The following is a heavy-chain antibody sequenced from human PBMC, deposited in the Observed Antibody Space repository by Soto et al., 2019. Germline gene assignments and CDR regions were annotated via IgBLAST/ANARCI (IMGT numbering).Heavy chain of an antibody. J-gene: IGHJ5*02. V-gene: IGHV3-48*02. Sequence: EVQLVESGGGLVQPGGSLRLSCAASGFTFSSYSMNWVRQAPGKGLEWVSYISSSTIYYADSVKGRFTISRDNAKNSLYLQMNSLRDEDTAVYYCARAREDIVFLNWFDPWGQGTLVTVSS. CDR2: ISSSTI. CDR1: GFTFSSYS. D-gene: IGHD2-15*01. CDR3: ARAREDIVFLNWFDP.